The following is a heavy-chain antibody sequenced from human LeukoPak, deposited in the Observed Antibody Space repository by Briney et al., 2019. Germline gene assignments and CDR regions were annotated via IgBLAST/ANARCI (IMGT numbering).Heavy chain of an antibody. CDR3: AKVHDYGDYPVNYGMDV. Sequence: GGSLRLSCAASGFTFSSSVMSWVRQAPGKGLEWVSAISGSGGRTYYADSVRGRFTVSRDYSKNTLYLQMNSLRAEDTAVYYCAKVHDYGDYPVNYGMDVWGLGTTVTVSS. V-gene: IGHV3-23*01. J-gene: IGHJ6*02. CDR1: GFTFSSSV. CDR2: ISGSGGRT. D-gene: IGHD4-17*01.